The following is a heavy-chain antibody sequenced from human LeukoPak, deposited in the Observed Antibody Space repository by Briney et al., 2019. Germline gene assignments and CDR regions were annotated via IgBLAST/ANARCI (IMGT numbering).Heavy chain of an antibody. V-gene: IGHV3-30*18. J-gene: IGHJ4*02. D-gene: IGHD2-2*01. CDR2: ISYDGTDE. CDR1: GFTFNSYA. Sequence: PGGSLRLSCAASGFTFNSYAMHWVRQAPGKGLEWVTFISYDGTDEYYADSVRGRFTISRDNSKNTLHLQMSGLRAEDTAVYFCAKGCGTSCYRFDDWGQGTLVTVSS. CDR3: AKGCGTSCYRFDD.